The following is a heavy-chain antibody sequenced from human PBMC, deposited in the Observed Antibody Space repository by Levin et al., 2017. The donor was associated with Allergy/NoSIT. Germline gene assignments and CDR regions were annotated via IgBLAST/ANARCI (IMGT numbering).Heavy chain of an antibody. Sequence: GESLKISCQASGYRFTAYHIHWVRQAPGQGLEWMGWIDPESGASKSAQNFQGRVTLTRDTSTNTAFLELRSLTSGDTALYYCAKEDSLRPLAQGLRSHNWFDPWGQGTLVSVSS. J-gene: IGHJ5*02. CDR1: GYRFTAYH. D-gene: IGHD2-21*02. CDR3: AKEDSLRPLAQGLRSHNWFDP. V-gene: IGHV1-2*02. CDR2: IDPESGAS.